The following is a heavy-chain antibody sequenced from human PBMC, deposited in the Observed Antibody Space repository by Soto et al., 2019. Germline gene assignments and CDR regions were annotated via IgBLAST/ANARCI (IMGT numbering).Heavy chain of an antibody. J-gene: IGHJ4*02. CDR1: GYTFASYA. CDR2: ISDYNGTT. CDR3: ARDPPPPDY. V-gene: IGHV1-18*01. Sequence: QVQLVQSGAEVKKPGASVKVSCKASGYTFASYAISWMRQAPGQGLEWMGWISDYNGTTNYAQKHQGRVTMTTDTSTSTAYMELRSLRSDDAAVYYCARDPPPPDYWGQGTLVTVSS.